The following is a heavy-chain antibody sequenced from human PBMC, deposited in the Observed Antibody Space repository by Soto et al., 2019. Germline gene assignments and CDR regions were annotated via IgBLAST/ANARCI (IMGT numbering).Heavy chain of an antibody. CDR2: IWYDGSNK. Sequence: QVQLVESGGGVVQPGRSLRLSCAASGFTFSSYGMHWVRQAPGKGLEWVAVIWYDGSNKYYADSVKGRFTISRDNSKNTLYRQMNSLRAEDTAVYYCARADGDYEGGNWFDPWGQGTLVTVSS. CDR1: GFTFSSYG. V-gene: IGHV3-33*01. CDR3: ARADGDYEGGNWFDP. J-gene: IGHJ5*02. D-gene: IGHD4-17*01.